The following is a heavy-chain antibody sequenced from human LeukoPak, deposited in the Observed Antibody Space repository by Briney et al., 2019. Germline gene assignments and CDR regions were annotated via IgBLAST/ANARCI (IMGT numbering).Heavy chain of an antibody. J-gene: IGHJ4*02. CDR2: IIPILGIA. CDR1: GGTFSSYA. Sequence: ASVKVSCKASGGTFSSYAISWVRQAPGQGLEWMGRIIPILGIANYAQKFQGRVTITADKSTSTAYMELSSLRSEDTAVYYCARGDSSSWYGDDFDYWGQGTLVTVSS. V-gene: IGHV1-69*04. D-gene: IGHD6-13*01. CDR3: ARGDSSSWYGDDFDY.